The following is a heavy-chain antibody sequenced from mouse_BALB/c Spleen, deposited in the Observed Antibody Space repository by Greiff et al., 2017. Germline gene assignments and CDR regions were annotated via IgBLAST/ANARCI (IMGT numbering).Heavy chain of an antibody. J-gene: IGHJ4*01. CDR2: IWSGGST. D-gene: IGHD2-4*01. V-gene: IGHV2-2*02. CDR3: ARNRGDYDPLYAMDY. CDR1: GFSLTSYG. Sequence: VMLVESGPGLVQPSQSLSITCTVSGFSLTSYGVHWVRQSPGKGLEWLGVIWSGGSTDYNAAFISRLSISKDNSKSQVFFKMNSLQANDTAIYYCARNRGDYDPLYAMDYWGQGTSVTVSS.